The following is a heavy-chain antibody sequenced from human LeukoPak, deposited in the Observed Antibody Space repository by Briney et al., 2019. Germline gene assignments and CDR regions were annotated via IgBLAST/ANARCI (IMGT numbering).Heavy chain of an antibody. CDR2: IKSKTDGGTT. Sequence: GGSLRLSCAASGFTFDDYAMHWVRQAPGKGLEWVGRIKSKTDGGTTDYAAPVKGRFTISRDDSKNTLYLQMNSLKTEDTAVYYCTTQYSGSYFLSYWGQGTLVTVSS. V-gene: IGHV3-15*01. J-gene: IGHJ4*02. D-gene: IGHD1-26*01. CDR1: GFTFDDYA. CDR3: TTQYSGSYFLSY.